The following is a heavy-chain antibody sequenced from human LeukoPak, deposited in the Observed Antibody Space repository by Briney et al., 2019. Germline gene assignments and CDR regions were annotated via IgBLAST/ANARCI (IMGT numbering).Heavy chain of an antibody. CDR2: INWNGGST. D-gene: IGHD4-11*01. V-gene: IGHV3-20*04. J-gene: IGHJ6*03. Sequence: GSLRLSCAASGFTFDDYGMSWVRQAPGKGLEWVSGINWNGGSTGYADSVKGRFTISRDNAKNSLYLQMNSLRAEDTALYYCARVQDYYYYYYMDVWGKGTTVTVSS. CDR3: ARVQDYYYYYYMDV. CDR1: GFTFDDYG.